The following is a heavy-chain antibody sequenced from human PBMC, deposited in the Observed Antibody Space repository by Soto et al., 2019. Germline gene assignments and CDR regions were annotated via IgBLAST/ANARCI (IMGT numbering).Heavy chain of an antibody. CDR1: GGSISSYY. CDR2: IYYSGST. Sequence: PSETLSLTCTVPGGSISSYYWSWIRQPPGKGLEWIGYIYYSGSTNYNPSLKSRVTIPVDTSKNQFSLKLSSVTAADTAVYYCARDGKQYYFDYWGQGTLVTVSS. D-gene: IGHD6-19*01. J-gene: IGHJ4*02. V-gene: IGHV4-59*01. CDR3: ARDGKQYYFDY.